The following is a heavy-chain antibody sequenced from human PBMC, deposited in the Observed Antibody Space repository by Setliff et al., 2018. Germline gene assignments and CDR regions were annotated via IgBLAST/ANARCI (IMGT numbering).Heavy chain of an antibody. J-gene: IGHJ6*03. D-gene: IGHD6-19*01. CDR3: AREQWLDPPGYYYMDV. V-gene: IGHV4-4*07. CDR1: GGSISSYY. Sequence: SETLSLICTVSGGSISSYYWSWIRQPAGKGLEWIGHIYIGGSANYNPSLKSRVTMSIDTSKNQFSLKLNSVTAADMAVYYCAREQWLDPPGYYYMDVWAKGTTVTSP. CDR2: IYIGGSA.